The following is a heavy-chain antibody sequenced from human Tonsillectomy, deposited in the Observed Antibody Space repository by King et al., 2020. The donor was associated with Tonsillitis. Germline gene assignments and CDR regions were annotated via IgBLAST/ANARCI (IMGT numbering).Heavy chain of an antibody. CDR3: AKVFWRGWGSAIGAS. Sequence: VQLVESGGGVVQPGGSLRLSCAASGFTFDDYGMLWVRQAPGKGLEWVSFISGDGSGTYYADSVKGRFTISRDNSKNSLYLQMSSLRAVDTAFYYCAKVFWRGWGSAIGASWGQGTLVTVSS. V-gene: IGHV3-43*02. J-gene: IGHJ5*02. CDR2: ISGDGSGT. D-gene: IGHD3-3*01. CDR1: GFTFDDYG.